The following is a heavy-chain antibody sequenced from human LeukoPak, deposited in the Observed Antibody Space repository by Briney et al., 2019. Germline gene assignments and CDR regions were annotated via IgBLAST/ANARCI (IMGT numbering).Heavy chain of an antibody. J-gene: IGHJ3*02. CDR1: GSISGYY. CDR3: ARQKCTSASCLTKNAVDI. D-gene: IGHD2-2*01. V-gene: IGHV4-4*09. Sequence: KPSETLSLTCTVSGSISGYYWSWIRQPPGKGLEWIGYIYTSGSTNYNPSLESRVTISVDTSKNQFSLDLSSVTAADTAVYYCARQKCTSASCLTKNAVDIWGQGTMVTVSS. CDR2: IYTSGST.